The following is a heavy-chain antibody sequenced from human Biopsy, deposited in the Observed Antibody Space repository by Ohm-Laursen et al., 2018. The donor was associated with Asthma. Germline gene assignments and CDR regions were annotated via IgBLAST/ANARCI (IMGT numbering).Heavy chain of an antibody. Sequence: GTLSLTCAVSGGSINNFYWSWIRQPPGKGLESIGHVYYSGSTNYNPSLKSRVTISIDASKNQFSLKLTSVAAADTAVYYCARGVDRVTGLLDHFDSWGQGTLVTVSS. CDR3: ARGVDRVTGLLDHFDS. J-gene: IGHJ4*02. D-gene: IGHD2-21*02. CDR1: GGSINNFY. V-gene: IGHV4-59*01. CDR2: VYYSGST.